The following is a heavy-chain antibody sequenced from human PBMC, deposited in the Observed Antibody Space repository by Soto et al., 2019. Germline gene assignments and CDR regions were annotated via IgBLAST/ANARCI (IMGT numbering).Heavy chain of an antibody. CDR3: ARRAETNGWNGFGADKYYFDF. D-gene: IGHD1-1*01. V-gene: IGHV1-8*01. J-gene: IGHJ4*02. Sequence: ASVKVSCKASGYTFTSYDIYWVRQATGQGLEWMGWMNPSTGNSGYAQKFQGRVTMTSDSSISTAHMELSSLRSEDTAVYYCARRAETNGWNGFGADKYYFDFWGQGTLVTVSS. CDR1: GYTFTSYD. CDR2: MNPSTGNS.